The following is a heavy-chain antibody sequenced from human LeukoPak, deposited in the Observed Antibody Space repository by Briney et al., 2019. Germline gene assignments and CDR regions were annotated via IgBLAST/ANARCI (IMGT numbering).Heavy chain of an antibody. J-gene: IGHJ3*01. CDR3: ARISGYSYGYRAFDF. CDR2: ISGSGGST. D-gene: IGHD5-18*01. V-gene: IGHV3-23*01. CDR1: GFTFSSYA. Sequence: PGGSLRLSCAASGFTFSSYAMSWVRQAPGKGLEWVSAISGSGGSTYYADSVKGRFTISRDNAKNSLYLQMNSLRAEDTAVYYCARISGYSYGYRAFDFWGQGTMVTVSS.